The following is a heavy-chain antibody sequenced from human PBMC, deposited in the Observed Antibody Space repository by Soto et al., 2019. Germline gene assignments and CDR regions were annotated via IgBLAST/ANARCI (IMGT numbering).Heavy chain of an antibody. CDR3: AAYADGPYRPPYDY. CDR2: LGLIPRHT. CDR1: GSAFTASV. J-gene: IGHJ4*02. Sequence: LRLSCAASGSAFTASVMSWVRRPPGRGLEWISSLGLIPRHTFYADSVKGRFTISRDNSRTTLYLQMTGLTFDDTAVYYCAAYADGPYRPPYDYWGQGTQVTVSS. V-gene: IGHV3-23*01. D-gene: IGHD3-16*02.